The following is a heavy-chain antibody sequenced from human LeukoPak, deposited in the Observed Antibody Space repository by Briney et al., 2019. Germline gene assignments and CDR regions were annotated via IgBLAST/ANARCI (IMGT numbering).Heavy chain of an antibody. CDR2: IYPGDSDT. Sequence: GESLKISCKGSGYSFTSYWIGWVRQMPGKGLEWMGIIYPGDSDTRYSPFFQGQVTISADKSISTAYLQWSSLKASDTAMYYCAITPPYCSSTSCRTGSFDYWGQGTLVTVSS. CDR3: AITPPYCSSTSCRTGSFDY. J-gene: IGHJ4*02. V-gene: IGHV5-51*01. D-gene: IGHD2-2*01. CDR1: GYSFTSYW.